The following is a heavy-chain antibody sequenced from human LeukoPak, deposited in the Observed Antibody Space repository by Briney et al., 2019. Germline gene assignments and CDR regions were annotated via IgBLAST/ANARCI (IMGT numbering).Heavy chain of an antibody. J-gene: IGHJ4*02. Sequence: GGSLRLSCAVSGFTFTYYWMHWVRQAPGKGLVWVSRINTDGSSTTYADSVKGRFTISRDNAKNTLFLQMNSLRAEDTAVYYCARGEYTSSSGIDYWGQGTLVTVS. CDR3: ARGEYTSSSGIDY. CDR2: INTDGSST. D-gene: IGHD6-6*01. CDR1: GFTFTYYW. V-gene: IGHV3-74*01.